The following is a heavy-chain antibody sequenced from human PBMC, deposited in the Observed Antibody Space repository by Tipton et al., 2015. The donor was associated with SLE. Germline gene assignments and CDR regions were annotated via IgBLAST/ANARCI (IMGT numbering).Heavy chain of an antibody. V-gene: IGHV4-4*02. CDR3: ARGDPRHDGSVGYFDN. Sequence: TLSLTCTVSGGSISSNTWWNWVRQPPGMGLEWIGEIHHRGTTNYNPSLKSRVTISVDKSKSQFSLKLSSVTAADTAVYYCARGDPRHDGSVGYFDNWGQGTLVTVSS. CDR1: GGSISSNTW. CDR2: IHHRGTT. D-gene: IGHD3-10*01. J-gene: IGHJ4*02.